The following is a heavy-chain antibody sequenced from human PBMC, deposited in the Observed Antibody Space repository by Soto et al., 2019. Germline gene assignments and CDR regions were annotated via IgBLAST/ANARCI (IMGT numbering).Heavy chain of an antibody. Sequence: EVQLVESGGGLVQPGGSPRLSCAASGFTFSTYWMHWVRQAPGKGLVWVSRLNGDGTYTFYADSVKGRFTISRDNAKNTLYLQMNSLRAEDTAVYYCARENKGSSLTSTYTYWGRGTLVTVSS. CDR3: ARENKGSSLTSTYTY. CDR1: GFTFSTYW. D-gene: IGHD2-21*02. J-gene: IGHJ4*02. V-gene: IGHV3-74*01. CDR2: LNGDGTYT.